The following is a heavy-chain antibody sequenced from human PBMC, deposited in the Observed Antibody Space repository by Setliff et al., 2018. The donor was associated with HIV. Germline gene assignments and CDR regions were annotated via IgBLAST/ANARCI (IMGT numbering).Heavy chain of an antibody. CDR1: GDSITRGSYH. V-gene: IGHV4-61*09. CDR3: ARAAYSGTYLWEPATDL. D-gene: IGHD1-26*01. Sequence: PSETLSITCTVSGDSITRGSYHWSWIRQPAGKGLEWIGHIYTSGKTHYSPSLKSRITISADTSKNQLSLNLSSVTAADTAVYYCARAAYSGTYLWEPATDLWGRGTLVTVS. CDR2: IYTSGKT. J-gene: IGHJ2*01.